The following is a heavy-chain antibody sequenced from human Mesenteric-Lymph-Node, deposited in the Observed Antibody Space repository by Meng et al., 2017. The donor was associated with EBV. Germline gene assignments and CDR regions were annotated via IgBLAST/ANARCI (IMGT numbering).Heavy chain of an antibody. Sequence: QGELQDAGPGLVKPSGTLSLTCAVSGGSISGNNWWSWIRQPPGKGLEWIGEVFHIGSTNYNPSLKSRVTISLDKSKNQFSLKLTSVTAADTAVYFCARVSEISGTWLDCWGQGTLVTVSS. D-gene: IGHD1-7*01. J-gene: IGHJ1*01. CDR3: ARVSEISGTWLDC. V-gene: IGHV4-4*02. CDR1: GGSISGNNW. CDR2: VFHIGST.